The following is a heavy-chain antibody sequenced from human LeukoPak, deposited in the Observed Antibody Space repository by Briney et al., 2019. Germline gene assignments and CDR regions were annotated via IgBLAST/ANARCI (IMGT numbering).Heavy chain of an antibody. V-gene: IGHV3-74*01. CDR2: INSDGSTT. CDR3: ARYRGDAFDI. J-gene: IGHJ3*02. Sequence: GGSLRLPCAASGFTFSSYWMHWVRQAPGKGLVWVSHINSDGSTTRYADSVKGRFTISRDNAKNTLYLQMHSLRAEDTAVYYCARYRGDAFDIWGQGTMVTVSS. CDR1: GFTFSSYW. D-gene: IGHD3-16*02.